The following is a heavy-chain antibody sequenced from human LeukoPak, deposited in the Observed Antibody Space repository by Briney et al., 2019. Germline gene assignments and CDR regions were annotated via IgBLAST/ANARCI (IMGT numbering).Heavy chain of an antibody. D-gene: IGHD2-2*02. CDR1: GYTFTSYG. CDR2: ISAYNGNT. J-gene: IGHJ5*02. V-gene: IGHV1-18*01. Sequence: ASVKVSCKASGYTFTSYGISWVRQAPGQGLEWRGWISAYNGNTNYAQKLQGRVTMTTDTSTSTAYMELRSLRSDDTAVYYCARDGVVPAAISVTAPTDNWFDPWGQGTLVTVSS. CDR3: ARDGVVPAAISVTAPTDNWFDP.